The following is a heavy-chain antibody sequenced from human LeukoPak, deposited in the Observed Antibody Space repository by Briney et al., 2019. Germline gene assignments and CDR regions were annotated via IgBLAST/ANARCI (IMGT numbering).Heavy chain of an antibody. CDR2: IYYSGSA. V-gene: IGHV4-31*03. CDR1: GGSISSGGHY. D-gene: IGHD3-22*01. J-gene: IGHJ4*02. Sequence: SQTLSLTCTVSGGSISSGGHYWIWIRPLPGKGLEWIGYIYYSGSAYYNPSLKSRVTMSLDTSKNQYSLKLSSVTAADTAVYYCARLTYYYDSSPIDYWGQGTLVT. CDR3: ARLTYYYDSSPIDY.